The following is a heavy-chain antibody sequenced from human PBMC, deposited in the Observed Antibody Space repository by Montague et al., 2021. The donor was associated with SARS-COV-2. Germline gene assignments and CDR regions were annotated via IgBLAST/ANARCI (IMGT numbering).Heavy chain of an antibody. J-gene: IGHJ3*02. D-gene: IGHD4-23*01. CDR1: GGSITGYD. Sequence: SETLSLTCTVSGGSITGYDYCWRRRSPGKGQEWMAYIYDCGAVNXNPXPASRGTISTDTSKNQLSLKVNSVTAADTAVYYCVRDHPYGGPRGAYDIWGQGTVVTVSS. CDR2: IYDCGAV. CDR3: VRDHPYGGPRGAYDI. V-gene: IGHV4-59*01.